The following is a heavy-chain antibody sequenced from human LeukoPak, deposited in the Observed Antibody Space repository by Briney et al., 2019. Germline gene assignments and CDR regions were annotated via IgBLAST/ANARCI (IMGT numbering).Heavy chain of an antibody. Sequence: PGGSLRLSCAASGFTFSSYEMNWVRQAPGKGLEWVANINLDGTEEHYVDSSLKGRFTISRDNAKNSLYLQMTSLRVEDTAVYYCASGRHDFLHWGQGTLVTVSS. D-gene: IGHD3/OR15-3a*01. V-gene: IGHV3-7*01. CDR2: INLDGTEE. J-gene: IGHJ4*02. CDR3: ASGRHDFLH. CDR1: GFTFSSYE.